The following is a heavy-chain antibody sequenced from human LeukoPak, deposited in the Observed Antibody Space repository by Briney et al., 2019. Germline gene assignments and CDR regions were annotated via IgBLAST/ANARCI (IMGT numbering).Heavy chain of an antibody. CDR3: AKDGVATILNWFDP. D-gene: IGHD5-12*01. CDR2: ISGSGGST. CDR1: GFTFSTYA. J-gene: IGHJ5*02. Sequence: GGSLRLSCAASGFTFSTYAVYWVRQAPGKGLEWVSAISGSGGSTYYADSVRGRFTISRDNSKNTLYLQMNSLRAEDTAVYYCAKDGVATILNWFDPWGQGTLVTVSS. V-gene: IGHV3-23*01.